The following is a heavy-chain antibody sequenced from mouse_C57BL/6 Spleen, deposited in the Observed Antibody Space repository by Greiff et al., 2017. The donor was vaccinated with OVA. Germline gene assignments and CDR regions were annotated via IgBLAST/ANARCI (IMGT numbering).Heavy chain of an antibody. Sequence: EVQLQESGPGLVKPSQSLSLTCSVTGYSITSGYYWNWIRQFPGNKLEWMGYISYDGSNNYNPSLKNRISITRDTSKNQFFLKLNSVTTEDTATYYCATAPLPDWYFDVWGTGTTVTVSS. J-gene: IGHJ1*03. CDR1: GYSITSGYY. CDR2: ISYDGSN. CDR3: ATAPLPDWYFDV. V-gene: IGHV3-6*01. D-gene: IGHD5-5*01.